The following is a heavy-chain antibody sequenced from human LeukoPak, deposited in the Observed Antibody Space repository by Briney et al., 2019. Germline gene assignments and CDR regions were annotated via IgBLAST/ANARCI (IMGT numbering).Heavy chain of an antibody. J-gene: IGHJ6*02. D-gene: IGHD1-26*01. Sequence: GGSPRLSCAASGFTFSSYGMHWVRQAPGKGLEWVAVISYDGSNKYYADSVKGRFTISRDNSKNTLYLQMNSLRAEDTAVYYCAKDGTPYYYGMDVWGQGTTVTVSS. CDR2: ISYDGSNK. V-gene: IGHV3-30*18. CDR1: GFTFSSYG. CDR3: AKDGTPYYYGMDV.